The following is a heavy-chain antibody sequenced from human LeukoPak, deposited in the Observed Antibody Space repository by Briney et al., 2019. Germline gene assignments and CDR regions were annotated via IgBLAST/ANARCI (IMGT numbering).Heavy chain of an antibody. V-gene: IGHV4-59*01. D-gene: IGHD3-10*01. CDR1: GGSISSYY. Sequence: SETLSLTCTVSGGSISSYYWSWIRQPPGKGLEWIGYIYYSGSTNYNPSLKSRVTISVDTSKNQFSLKLSSVAAADTAVYYCASRTFRYGSGSRRRNAFDIWGQGTMVTVSS. CDR2: IYYSGST. CDR3: ASRTFRYGSGSRRRNAFDI. J-gene: IGHJ3*02.